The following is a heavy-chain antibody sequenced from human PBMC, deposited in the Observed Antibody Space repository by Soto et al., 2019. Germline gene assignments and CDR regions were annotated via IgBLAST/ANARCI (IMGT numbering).Heavy chain of an antibody. CDR2: IWYDGSNK. Sequence: QVQLVESGGGVVQPGRSLRLSCVASGFIFSNYGIHWVRQAPGKGLEWVAVIWYDGSNKYYADSVKGRFTISRDNSKNRLYLQMNSLRAEDTAVYYCARGDSSGYFWGQGTLVTVSS. CDR3: ARGDSSGYF. J-gene: IGHJ4*02. D-gene: IGHD3-22*01. V-gene: IGHV3-33*01. CDR1: GFIFSNYG.